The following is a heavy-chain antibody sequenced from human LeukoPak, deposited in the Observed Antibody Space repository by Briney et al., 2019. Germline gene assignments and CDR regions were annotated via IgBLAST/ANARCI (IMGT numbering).Heavy chain of an antibody. CDR3: TTHTVVVVAATVTGDDY. Sequence: GGSLRLSCAASGFTFSNAWMSWVRQAPGKGLEWVGRIKSKTDGGTTDYAAPVKGRFTISRDDSKNTLYLQKNSLKTEDTAVYYCTTHTVVVVAATVTGDDYWGQGTLVTVSS. V-gene: IGHV3-15*01. CDR2: IKSKTDGGTT. J-gene: IGHJ4*02. CDR1: GFTFSNAW. D-gene: IGHD2-15*01.